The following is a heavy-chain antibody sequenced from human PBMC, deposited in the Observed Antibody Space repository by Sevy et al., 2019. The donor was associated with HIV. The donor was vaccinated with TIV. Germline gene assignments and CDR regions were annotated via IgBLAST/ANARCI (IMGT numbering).Heavy chain of an antibody. Sequence: VKVSCKASGGTFSSYAISWVRQAPGQGLEWMGGIIPIFGTANYAQKFQGRVTITADESTSTAYMELSSPRSEDTAVYYCAREATVVTPGYGMDVWGQGTTVTVSS. V-gene: IGHV1-69*13. CDR3: AREATVVTPGYGMDV. D-gene: IGHD4-17*01. CDR2: IIPIFGTA. CDR1: GGTFSSYA. J-gene: IGHJ6*02.